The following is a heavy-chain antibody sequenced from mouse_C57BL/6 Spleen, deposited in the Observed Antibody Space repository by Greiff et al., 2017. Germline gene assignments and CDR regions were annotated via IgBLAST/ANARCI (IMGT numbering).Heavy chain of an antibody. Sequence: EVKLVESEGGLVQPGSSMKLSCTASGFTFSDYYMAWVRQVPEKGLEWVANINYDGSSTYYLDSLKSRFIISRDNAKNILYLQMSSLKSEDTATYYCARDFPIYYYGSSYDWYFDVWGTGTTVTVSS. D-gene: IGHD1-1*01. V-gene: IGHV5-16*01. J-gene: IGHJ1*03. CDR1: GFTFSDYY. CDR3: ARDFPIYYYGSSYDWYFDV. CDR2: INYDGSST.